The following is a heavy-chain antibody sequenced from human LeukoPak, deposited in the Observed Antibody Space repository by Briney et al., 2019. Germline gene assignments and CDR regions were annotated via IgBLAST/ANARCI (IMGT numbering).Heavy chain of an antibody. J-gene: IGHJ4*02. CDR2: LYNDAFDSAT. V-gene: IGHV3-53*01. CDR1: GFTLSSIF. Sequence: PGGSLRLSCAASGFTLSSIFMSWVRQAPGKGLEWVSNLYNDAFDSATHYADSVKGRFTISRDNSQNTLYLPMNSLRAEDTAMYYFPREIGGRGYYSRAWGQGTPVTVSS. CDR3: PREIGGRGYYSRA. D-gene: IGHD2-15*01.